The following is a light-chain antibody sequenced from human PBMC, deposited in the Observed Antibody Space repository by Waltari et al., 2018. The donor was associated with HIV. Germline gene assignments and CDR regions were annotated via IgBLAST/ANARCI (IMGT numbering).Light chain of an antibody. CDR2: WAS. Sequence: DIVMTQSPDSLAVSLGERATINCKSSQSILSTAGNRHYLAWYQQRPGQAPNLLTYWASTRESGVPDRFSGSGSGTDFTLTISSLQAEDVAVYYCQQYYDTPYTFGQGTKLDI. V-gene: IGKV4-1*01. J-gene: IGKJ2*01. CDR3: QQYYDTPYT. CDR1: QSILSTAGNRHY.